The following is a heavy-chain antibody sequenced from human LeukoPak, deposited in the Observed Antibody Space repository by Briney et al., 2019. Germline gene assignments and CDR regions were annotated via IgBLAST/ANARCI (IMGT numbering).Heavy chain of an antibody. Sequence: GGSLRLSCAASGFTFSSYAMHWVRQAPGKGLEWVAVISYDGSNKYYADSVKGRFTISRDNSRNTLYLQMNSLRAEDTAVYYCARVSITGDLLLGPDAFDIWGQGTMVTVSS. V-gene: IGHV3-30-3*01. J-gene: IGHJ3*02. CDR2: ISYDGSNK. D-gene: IGHD7-27*01. CDR3: ARVSITGDLLLGPDAFDI. CDR1: GFTFSSYA.